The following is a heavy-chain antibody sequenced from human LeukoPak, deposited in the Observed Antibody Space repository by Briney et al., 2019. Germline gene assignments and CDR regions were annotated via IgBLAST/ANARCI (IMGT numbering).Heavy chain of an antibody. Sequence: SGGSLRLSCAASGFTFSTYYMTWVRQAPGKGLEWVANIKQDGSEKYYVDSVKGRFTISRDNAKNSQYLQMNSLRAEDTAVYYCARDPWTNSDYDGFDYWGQGTLVTVSS. CDR2: IKQDGSEK. V-gene: IGHV3-7*01. J-gene: IGHJ4*02. D-gene: IGHD5-12*01. CDR1: GFTFSTYY. CDR3: ARDPWTNSDYDGFDY.